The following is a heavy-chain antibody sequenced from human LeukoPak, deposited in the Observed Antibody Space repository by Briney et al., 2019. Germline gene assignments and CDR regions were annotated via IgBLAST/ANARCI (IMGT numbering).Heavy chain of an antibody. Sequence: GESLKISCKGSRYSFTSYWIGWVRQMPGKGLEWMSLIYPGNSDTRYSPSVQGQVTVSVDRSISTAYLQWSSLKASDTAMYYCARRGEYGGYKGENFDIWGQGTMVTVSS. CDR3: ARRGEYGGYKGENFDI. CDR1: RYSFTSYW. J-gene: IGHJ3*02. V-gene: IGHV5-51*01. CDR2: IYPGNSDT. D-gene: IGHD4-23*01.